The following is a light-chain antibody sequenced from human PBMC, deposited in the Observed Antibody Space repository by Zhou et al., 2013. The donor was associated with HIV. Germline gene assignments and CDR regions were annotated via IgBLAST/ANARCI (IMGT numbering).Light chain of an antibody. CDR2: GAS. J-gene: IGKJ2*01. V-gene: IGKV3-15*01. CDR3: QQYASSPQT. CDR1: QSVSSN. Sequence: EIVMTQSPATLSGLPGERATLSCRASQSVSSNLAWYQQTPGQAPRLLIYGASIRATGIPARFTGSGSGTDFTLTFTTLGPEDSAVYYCQQYASSPQTFGQGTKVEIK.